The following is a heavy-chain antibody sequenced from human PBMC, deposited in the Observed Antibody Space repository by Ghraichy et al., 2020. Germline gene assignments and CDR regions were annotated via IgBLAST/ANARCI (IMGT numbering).Heavy chain of an antibody. V-gene: IGHV3-33*01. CDR1: GFTFSSYG. J-gene: IGHJ4*02. CDR2: IWYDGSNK. CDR3: ARDRRYDSSGYYYGYFDY. D-gene: IGHD3-22*01. Sequence: GGSLRLSCAASGFTFSSYGMHWVRQAPGKGLEWVAVIWYDGSNKYYADSVKGRFTISRDNSKNTLYLQMNSLRVEDTAVYYCARDRRYDSSGYYYGYFDYWGQGTLVTVSS.